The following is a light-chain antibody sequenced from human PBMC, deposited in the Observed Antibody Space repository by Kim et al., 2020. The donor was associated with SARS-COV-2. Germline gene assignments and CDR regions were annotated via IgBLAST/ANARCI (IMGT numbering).Light chain of an antibody. V-gene: IGLV1-40*01. CDR3: QSYDSSLSAWV. CDR2: DEI. CDR1: TSNIGGGFD. Sequence: QSVLTQPPSVSGAPGQRVTISCTGNTSNIGGGFDTHWYQQLPGTAPTLLIYDEIYRLSGVPDRFSGSKSGPSASLAITGLQAEDEADYYCQSYDSSLSAWVFGGGTQLTVL. J-gene: IGLJ3*02.